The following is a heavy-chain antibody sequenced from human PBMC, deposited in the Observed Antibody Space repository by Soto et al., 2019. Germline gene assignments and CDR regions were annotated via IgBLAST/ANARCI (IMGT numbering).Heavy chain of an antibody. CDR1: GGSISSGGYS. D-gene: IGHD6-19*01. CDR2: IYHSGST. V-gene: IGHV4-30-2*01. CDR3: ARVGIAVARIMWSIDY. Sequence: SETLSLTCAVSGGSISSGGYSWSWIRQPPGKGLEWIGYIYHSGSTYYNPSLKSRVTISVDRSKNQFSLKLSSVTAADTAVYYCARVGIAVARIMWSIDYWGQATLLTGS. J-gene: IGHJ4*02.